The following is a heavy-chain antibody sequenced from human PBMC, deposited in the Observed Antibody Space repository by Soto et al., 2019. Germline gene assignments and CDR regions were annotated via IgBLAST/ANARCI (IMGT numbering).Heavy chain of an antibody. CDR3: ARDPQYCSGGSCHPEGWFDP. CDR1: GGTFSSYA. D-gene: IGHD2-15*01. J-gene: IGHJ5*02. CDR2: IIPIFGTA. V-gene: IGHV1-69*12. Sequence: QVQLVQSGAEVKKPGSSVKVSCKASGGTFSSYAISWVRQAPGQGLEWMGGIIPIFGTANYAQKFQGRVTNTADESTRTAYMALSSLRSEDTAVYYCARDPQYCSGGSCHPEGWFDPWGQGTLVTVSS.